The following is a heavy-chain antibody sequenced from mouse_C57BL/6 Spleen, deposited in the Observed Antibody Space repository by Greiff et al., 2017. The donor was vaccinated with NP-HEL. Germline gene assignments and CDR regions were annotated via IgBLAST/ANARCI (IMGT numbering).Heavy chain of an antibody. Sequence: EVKVVESGGGLVKPGGSLKLSCAASGFTFSSYAMSWVRQTPEKRLEWVATISDGGSYTYYPDNVKGRFTISRDNAKNNLYLQMSHLKSEDTAMYYCAREKGPITTVVANWYFDVWGTGTTVTVSS. D-gene: IGHD1-1*01. CDR2: ISDGGSYT. J-gene: IGHJ1*03. V-gene: IGHV5-4*01. CDR3: AREKGPITTVVANWYFDV. CDR1: GFTFSSYA.